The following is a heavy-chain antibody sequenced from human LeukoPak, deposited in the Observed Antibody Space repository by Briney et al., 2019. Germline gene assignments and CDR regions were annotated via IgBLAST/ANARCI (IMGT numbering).Heavy chain of an antibody. CDR2: IYTSGST. D-gene: IGHD4-23*01. Sequence: SETLSLTCTVSGGSISSYYWSWIRQPAGKGLEWIGRIYTSGSTNYNPSLKSRVTMSVDTSKNQFSLKLSSVTAADTAVYYCARVLLRWQYGYYFDYWGQGTLVTVSS. CDR1: GGSISSYY. V-gene: IGHV4-4*07. J-gene: IGHJ4*02. CDR3: ARVLLRWQYGYYFDY.